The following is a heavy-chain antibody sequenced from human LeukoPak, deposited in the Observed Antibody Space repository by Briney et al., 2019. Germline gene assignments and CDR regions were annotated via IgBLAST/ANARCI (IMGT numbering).Heavy chain of an antibody. CDR3: AKDSKGIAVAGSFFDY. J-gene: IGHJ4*02. CDR2: INWNGGST. CDR1: GFTFDDYG. V-gene: IGHV3-20*04. D-gene: IGHD6-19*01. Sequence: PGGSLRLSCAASGFTFDDYGMSWVRQAPGKGLEWVSGINWNGGSTGYADSVKGRFTISRDNAKNSLYLQMNSLRAEDTALYYCAKDSKGIAVAGSFFDYWGQGTLVTVSS.